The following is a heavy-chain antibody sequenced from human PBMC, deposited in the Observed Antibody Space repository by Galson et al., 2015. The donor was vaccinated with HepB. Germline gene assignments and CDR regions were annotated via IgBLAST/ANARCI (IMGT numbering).Heavy chain of an antibody. Sequence: SVKVSCKASGYTFTDYYIHWMRQVPAQGLEWMGWINPNTGDTNYAQKFRDRVTLTEDTSFTTVYMELSRLTSDDTALYFCARSTSGWWGAFDSWGQGTLVIVSS. J-gene: IGHJ4*02. V-gene: IGHV1-2*02. CDR1: GYTFTDYY. CDR2: INPNTGDT. D-gene: IGHD6-19*01. CDR3: ARSTSGWWGAFDS.